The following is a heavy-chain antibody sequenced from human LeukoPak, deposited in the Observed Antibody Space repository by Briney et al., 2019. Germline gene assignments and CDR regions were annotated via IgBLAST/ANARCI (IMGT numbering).Heavy chain of an antibody. D-gene: IGHD6-19*01. CDR2: IYYSGST. J-gene: IGHJ3*02. CDR1: GGSISSYY. Sequence: SESLSLTCTVSGGSISSYYWSWMRQPPGKGLEWIGDIYYSGSTDYNPSLDSRVTISVETSKIQFSLKLRSVTAADTAVYYCATSMAVAGSGALDIWGQGTMVTVSS. CDR3: ATSMAVAGSGALDI. V-gene: IGHV4-59*01.